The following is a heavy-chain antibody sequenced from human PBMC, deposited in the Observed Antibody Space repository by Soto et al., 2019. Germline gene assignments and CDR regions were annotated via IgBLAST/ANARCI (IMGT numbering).Heavy chain of an antibody. CDR3: ARGLNRSRSGYFDY. CDR2: INHSGST. J-gene: IGHJ4*02. V-gene: IGHV4-34*01. D-gene: IGHD2-15*01. Sequence: SETLSLTCAVYGGSFSGYYWSWIRQPTGKGLEWIGEINHSGSTNYNPSLKSRVTISVDTSKNQFSLKLSSVTAADTAVYYCARGLNRSRSGYFDYWGQGTLVTVSS. CDR1: GGSFSGYY.